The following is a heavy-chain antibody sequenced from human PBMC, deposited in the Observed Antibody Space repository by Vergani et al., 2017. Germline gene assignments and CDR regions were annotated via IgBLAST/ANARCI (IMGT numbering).Heavy chain of an antibody. D-gene: IGHD3-22*01. J-gene: IGHJ3*02. CDR3: ARVSRVRTMIVVEGAFDI. CDR1: GFTFSSYW. V-gene: IGHV3-7*01. Sequence: EVQLVESGGGLVQPGGSLRLSCAASGFTFSSYWMSWVRQAPGKGLEWVANIKQDGSEKYYVDSVKGRFTISRDNAKNSLYLQMNSLRAEDTAVYYCARVSRVRTMIVVEGAFDIWGQGTMVTVSS. CDR2: IKQDGSEK.